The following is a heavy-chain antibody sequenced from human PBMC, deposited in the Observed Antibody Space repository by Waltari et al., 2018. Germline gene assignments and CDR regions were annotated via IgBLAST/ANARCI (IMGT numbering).Heavy chain of an antibody. V-gene: IGHV3-9*01. CDR3: LKKNDEVYDRNGLVYDAFDV. D-gene: IGHD3-22*01. CDR1: GFTFDDYA. CDR2: INWNIDSI. Sequence: EVQLVESGGGLVHPGRSLRLSCAAAGFTFDDYAMTWVRQAPGKGLEWFAGINWNIDSIGYGDSVKGRFTISRDNARNSLYLQMNSLTTEDTAVYYCLKKNDEVYDRNGLVYDAFDVWGQGTMVTVST. J-gene: IGHJ3*01.